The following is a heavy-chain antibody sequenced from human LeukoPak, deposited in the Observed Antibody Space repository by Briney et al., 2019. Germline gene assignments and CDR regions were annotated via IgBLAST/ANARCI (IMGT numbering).Heavy chain of an antibody. CDR2: ISGSGGTT. V-gene: IGHV3-23*01. Sequence: PGRSLRLSCAASGFTFSTYAMSWVRQAPGKGLEWVSTISGSGGTTYYADSVKGRFTISRDNSKNTLFLQMNSLRAADTAVYYCAKGEASYYNMDVWGQGTTVTVSS. CDR1: GFTFSTYA. CDR3: AKGEASYYNMDV. J-gene: IGHJ6*02.